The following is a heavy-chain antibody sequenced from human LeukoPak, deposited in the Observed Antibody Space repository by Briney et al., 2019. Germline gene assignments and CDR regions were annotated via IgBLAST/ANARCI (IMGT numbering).Heavy chain of an antibody. CDR1: GGSISNYY. D-gene: IGHD6-13*01. V-gene: IGHV4-39*06. J-gene: IGHJ4*02. CDR2: IYYSGST. Sequence: TSETLSLTCTVSGGSISNYYWGWIRQPPGEGLEWIGSIYYSGSTYYNSSLQSRVTISVHMSNNQFALKLSSVTAADTAVYYCASSGSFRQQLVKWGQGTLVTVSS. CDR3: ASSGSFRQQLVK.